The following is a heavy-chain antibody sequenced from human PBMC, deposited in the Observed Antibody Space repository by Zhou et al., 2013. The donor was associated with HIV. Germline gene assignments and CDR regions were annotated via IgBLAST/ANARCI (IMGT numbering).Heavy chain of an antibody. Sequence: QVQLVQSGAEVKKPGSSVKVSCKASGGTFSSYAISWVRQAPGQGLEWMGRIIPILGIANYAQKFQGRVTITADKSTSTAYMELSSLRSEDTAVYYCARDSGGYSSSSGFWFDPWGQGTLVTVSS. CDR1: GGTFSSYA. CDR2: IIPILGIA. J-gene: IGHJ5*02. V-gene: IGHV1-69*04. D-gene: IGHD6-6*01. CDR3: ARDSGGYSSSSGFWFDP.